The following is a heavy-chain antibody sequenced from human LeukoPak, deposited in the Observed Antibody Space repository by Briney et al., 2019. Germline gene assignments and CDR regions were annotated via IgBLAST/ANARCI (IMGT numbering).Heavy chain of an antibody. CDR3: ARDTNLRDSFDI. CDR1: GGSISISSYY. Sequence: SETLSLTCTVSGGSISISSYYWSWIRQSPGKGLEWIGYVFYSGKTDYSPSLRSRVSMSVDTSKNQFSLKVTSVTAADTAVYYCARDTNLRDSFDIWGQGTMVTVSS. V-gene: IGHV4-61*01. D-gene: IGHD2-8*01. J-gene: IGHJ3*02. CDR2: VFYSGKT.